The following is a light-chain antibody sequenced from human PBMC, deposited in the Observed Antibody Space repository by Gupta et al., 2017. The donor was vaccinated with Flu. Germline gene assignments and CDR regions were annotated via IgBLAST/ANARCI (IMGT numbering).Light chain of an antibody. Sequence: EIVLTQSPATLSLSPGERATLSCRASQSISNSLAWHQQKPGQAPRLLIYDASNRATGIPARFSGSGSGTDFTLTISSLEPEDFAVYYCQQRRKWPLTFGQGTRLEIK. CDR3: QQRRKWPLT. CDR2: DAS. J-gene: IGKJ5*01. CDR1: QSISNS. V-gene: IGKV3-11*01.